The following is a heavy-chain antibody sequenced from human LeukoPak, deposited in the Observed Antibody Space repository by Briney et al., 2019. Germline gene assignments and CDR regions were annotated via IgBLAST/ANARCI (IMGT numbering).Heavy chain of an antibody. CDR2: IKQDGSEK. J-gene: IGHJ6*03. V-gene: IGHV3-7*01. CDR3: ARDSESIVGAKDYYYMDV. D-gene: IGHD1-26*01. CDR1: GFTFSSYC. Sequence: PGGSLRLSCAASGFTFSSYCMSWVRQAPGKGLEWVANIKQDGSEKYYVDSVKGRFTISRDNAKNSLYLQMNSLRAEDTAVYYCARDSESIVGAKDYYYMDVWGKGTTVTVSS.